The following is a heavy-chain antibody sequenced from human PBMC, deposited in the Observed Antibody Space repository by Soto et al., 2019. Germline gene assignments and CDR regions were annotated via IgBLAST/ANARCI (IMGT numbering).Heavy chain of an antibody. V-gene: IGHV6-1*01. CDR1: GDSVSSNSAA. D-gene: IGHD4-17*01. J-gene: IGHJ6*02. CDR2: TYYRSKWYN. Sequence: SQTLSLTCAISGDSVSSNSAAWNWIRQSPSRGLEWLGRTYYRSKWYNDYAVSVKSRITINPDTSKNQFSLQLNSVTPEDTAVYYCARDLPVTTNNYYYYGMDVWGQGTTVTV. CDR3: ARDLPVTTNNYYYYGMDV.